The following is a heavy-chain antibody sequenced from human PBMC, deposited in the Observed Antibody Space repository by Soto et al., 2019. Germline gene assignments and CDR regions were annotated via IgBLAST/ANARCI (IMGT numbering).Heavy chain of an antibody. CDR2: IYYSGST. CDR3: ARGPGTTCFDY. Sequence: PLEILCLTYTVFCGSISSGGYYWSWIRQHPGKGLEWIGYIYYSGSTYYNPSLKSRVTISVDTSKNQFSLKLSSVTAADTAVYYCARGPGTTCFDYWGQGTLVTVSS. D-gene: IGHD4-17*01. CDR1: CGSISSGGYY. V-gene: IGHV4-31*03. J-gene: IGHJ4*02.